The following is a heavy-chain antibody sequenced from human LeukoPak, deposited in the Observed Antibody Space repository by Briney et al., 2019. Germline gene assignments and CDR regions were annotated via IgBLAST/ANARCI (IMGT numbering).Heavy chain of an antibody. CDR1: GFIFSSYG. CDR3: ARGTMFPYYFDY. CDR2: ISSSSSYI. J-gene: IGHJ4*02. Sequence: GGTLRLSCAASGFIFSSYGMCWVRQAPGKGLEWVSFISSSSSYIYYADSVKGRFTISRDNAKNSLYLQMNSLRAEDTAVYYCARGTMFPYYFDYWGQGTLVTVSS. D-gene: IGHD3-10*02. V-gene: IGHV3-21*01.